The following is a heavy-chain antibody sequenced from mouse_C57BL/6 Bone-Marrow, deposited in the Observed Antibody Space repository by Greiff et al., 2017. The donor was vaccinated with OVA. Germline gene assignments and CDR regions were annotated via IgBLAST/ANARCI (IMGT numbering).Heavy chain of an antibody. V-gene: IGHV1-69*01. J-gene: IGHJ2*01. CDR1: GYTFTSYW. Sequence: QVQLKQPGAELVMPGASVKLSCKASGYTFTSYWMHWVKQRPGQGLEWIGEIDPSDSYTNYNQKFKGKSTLTVDKSSSTAYMQRSSLTSEDSAVYYCARWNYGSSYDYWGQGTTLTVSS. CDR2: IDPSDSYT. CDR3: ARWNYGSSYDY. D-gene: IGHD1-1*01.